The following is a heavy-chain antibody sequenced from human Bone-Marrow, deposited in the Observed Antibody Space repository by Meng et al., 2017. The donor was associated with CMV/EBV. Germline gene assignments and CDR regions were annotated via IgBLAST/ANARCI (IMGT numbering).Heavy chain of an antibody. J-gene: IGHJ4*02. V-gene: IGHV3-30*02. Sequence: GGSLRLSCAASGFSLSYYGMHWVRLAPGKGLEWITFIRYDGSYQYYRDSVKGRFTVSRDNSRDTLFLHMNNLRPDDTAMYYCAKLGGGPIFDSWRGAGPEVNYWGQGTLVTVSS. D-gene: IGHD3-3*01. CDR3: AKLGGGPIFDSWRGAGPEVNY. CDR1: GFSLSYYG. CDR2: IRYDGSYQ.